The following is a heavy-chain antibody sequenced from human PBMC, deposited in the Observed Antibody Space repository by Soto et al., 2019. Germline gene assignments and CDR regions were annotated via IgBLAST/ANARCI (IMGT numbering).Heavy chain of an antibody. V-gene: IGHV1-46*03. CDR2: INAGGGYT. Sequence: GASVKVSCKASGYSFTSYYMHWVRQAPGQGLEWMGTINAGGGYTTYAQRFQGRVTMTRDTSTSTVSMELSSLRYEDTALYYCTGGGAIVEVTAPFDLWG. CDR3: TGGGAIVEVTAPFDL. J-gene: IGHJ5*02. CDR1: GYSFTSYY. D-gene: IGHD2-21*02.